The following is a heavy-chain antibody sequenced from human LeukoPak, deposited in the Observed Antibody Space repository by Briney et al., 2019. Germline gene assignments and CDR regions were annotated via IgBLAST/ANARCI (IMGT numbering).Heavy chain of an antibody. CDR2: MNPNSGNT. Sequence: GASVKVSCKASGYTFTSYDINWVRQATGQGLEWMGWMNPNSGNTGYAQKFQGRVTMTRNTSISTAYMELSSLRSDDTAVYYCARGLGTVPAARIDYWGQGTLVIVSS. CDR3: ARGLGTVPAARIDY. D-gene: IGHD2-2*01. V-gene: IGHV1-8*01. CDR1: GYTFTSYD. J-gene: IGHJ4*02.